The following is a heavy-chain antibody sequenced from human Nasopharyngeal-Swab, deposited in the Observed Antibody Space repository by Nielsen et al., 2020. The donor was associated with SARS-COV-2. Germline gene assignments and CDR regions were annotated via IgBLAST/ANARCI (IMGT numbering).Heavy chain of an antibody. D-gene: IGHD1-20*01. CDR3: AREGGDNWNYYYYYGMDV. V-gene: IGHV3-53*01. J-gene: IGHJ6*02. Sequence: LQPPWKGLGGVSVIYSGGRTYYADSVKGRFTISRDNSKNTLYLQMNSLRAEDTAVYYCAREGGDNWNYYYYYGMDVWGQGTTVTVSS. CDR2: IYSGGRT.